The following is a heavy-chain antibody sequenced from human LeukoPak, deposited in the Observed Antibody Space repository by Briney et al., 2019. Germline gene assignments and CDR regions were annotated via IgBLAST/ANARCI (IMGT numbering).Heavy chain of an antibody. CDR1: GFTFSSYG. CDR2: IRYDGSNK. D-gene: IGHD4-23*01. J-gene: IGHJ4*02. V-gene: IGHV3-30*02. CDR3: ARRAGGYSHPYDY. Sequence: GGSLRLSCAASGFTFSSYGMHWVRQAPGKGLGWVAFIRYDGSNKYYADSVKGRFTISRDNSKNTLYLQMNSLRAEDTAVYYCARRAGGYSHPYDYWGQGTLVTVSS.